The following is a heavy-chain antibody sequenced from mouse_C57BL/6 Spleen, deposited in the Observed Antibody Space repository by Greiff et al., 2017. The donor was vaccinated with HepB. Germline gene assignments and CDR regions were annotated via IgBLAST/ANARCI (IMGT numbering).Heavy chain of an antibody. J-gene: IGHJ1*03. CDR2: IWRGGST. CDR3: AKKRDYDYEGYFDV. D-gene: IGHD2-4*01. CDR1: GFSLTSYG. V-gene: IGHV2-5*01. Sequence: VQRVESGPGLVQPSQSLSITCTVSGFSLTSYGVHWVRQSPGKGLEWLGVIWRGGSTDYNAAFMSRLSITKDNSKSQVFFKMNSLQADDTAIYYCAKKRDYDYEGYFDVWGTGTTVTVSS.